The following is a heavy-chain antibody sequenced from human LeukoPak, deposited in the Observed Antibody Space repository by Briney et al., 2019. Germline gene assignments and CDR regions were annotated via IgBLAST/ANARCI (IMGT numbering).Heavy chain of an antibody. Sequence: SETLSLTCTVSGDSVTSDNYFWSWVRQRPGEGLEWIGYMRNRGSAYYNPSLGSRAAISIDRSKNQFSLNLNFVTAADTAVYFCAREANVASATDAFDIWGQGTMVTVSS. D-gene: IGHD2-15*01. V-gene: IGHV4-31*03. CDR3: AREANVASATDAFDI. CDR1: GDSVTSDNYF. J-gene: IGHJ3*02. CDR2: MRNRGSA.